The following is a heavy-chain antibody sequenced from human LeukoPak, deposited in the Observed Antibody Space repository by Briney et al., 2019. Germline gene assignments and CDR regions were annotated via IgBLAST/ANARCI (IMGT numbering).Heavy chain of an antibody. D-gene: IGHD6-19*01. V-gene: IGHV1-8*01. CDR2: MNPNSGNT. CDR1: GYTFTSYD. Sequence: ASVKVSCKASGYTFTSYDINWVRQATGQGLEWMGWMNPNSGNTGYAQKFQGRVTMTRNTSISTAYMELSSLRSEDTAVYYCARDYPYIGWYYLDYWGQGTLVTVSS. CDR3: ARDYPYIGWYYLDY. J-gene: IGHJ4*02.